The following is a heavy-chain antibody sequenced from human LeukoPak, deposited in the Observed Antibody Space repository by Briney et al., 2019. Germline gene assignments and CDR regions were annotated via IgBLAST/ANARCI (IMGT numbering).Heavy chain of an antibody. CDR1: GFTFSSYA. CDR3: ASDDLPWFGEPAGLDY. J-gene: IGHJ4*02. V-gene: IGHV3-30-3*01. Sequence: GRSLRLSCAASGFTFSSYAMHWVRQAPGKGLEWVAVISYDGNKKYYADSVKGRFTISRDKSKNTLYLEMNNPGAEDTAVYYCASDDLPWFGEPAGLDYWGQGTLVTVSS. D-gene: IGHD3-10*01. CDR2: ISYDGNKK.